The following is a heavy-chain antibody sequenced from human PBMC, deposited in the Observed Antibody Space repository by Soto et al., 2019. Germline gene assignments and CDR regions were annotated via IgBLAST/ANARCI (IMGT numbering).Heavy chain of an antibody. CDR1: GYTFTSYA. D-gene: IGHD5-12*01. CDR3: ARDSDIVATIRIPAFDI. J-gene: IGHJ3*02. CDR2: INAGNGNT. V-gene: IGHV1-3*01. Sequence: QVQLVQSGAEVKKPGASVKVSCKASGYTFTSYAMHWVRQAPGQRLEWMGWINAGNGNTKYSQKFQGRVTITRDTSASTAYMELSSLRSEDTAVYYCARDSDIVATIRIPAFDIWGQGTMVTVSS.